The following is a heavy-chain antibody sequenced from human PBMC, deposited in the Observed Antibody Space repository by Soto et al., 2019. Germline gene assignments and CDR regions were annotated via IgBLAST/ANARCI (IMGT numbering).Heavy chain of an antibody. CDR1: GFSLSTSGVG. CDR3: AHMGPPYGDSEGDDAFDI. CDR2: IYWDDDK. J-gene: IGHJ3*02. Sequence: QITLKESGPTLVKPTQTLTLTCTFSGFSLSTSGVGVGWIRQPPGKALEWLALIYWDDDKRYSPSLKSRLTNTEDTSKNQVVLTMTNMEPVDTATYYCAHMGPPYGDSEGDDAFDILGQGKMVTVSS. D-gene: IGHD4-17*01. V-gene: IGHV2-5*02.